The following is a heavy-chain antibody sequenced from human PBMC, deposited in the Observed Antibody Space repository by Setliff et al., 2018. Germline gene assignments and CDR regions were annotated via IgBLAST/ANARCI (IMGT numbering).Heavy chain of an antibody. Sequence: LRLSCAASRFTFSNYAMSWVRQAPGKGLEWVSAISASGRTTYSADSVKGRFTISRDNSKNTLSLQMNSLRAEDTAVYYCARTHRVEATLDFWGRGTLVTVSS. D-gene: IGHD1-26*01. CDR3: ARTHRVEATLDF. J-gene: IGHJ4*02. CDR2: ISASGRTT. CDR1: RFTFSNYA. V-gene: IGHV3-23*01.